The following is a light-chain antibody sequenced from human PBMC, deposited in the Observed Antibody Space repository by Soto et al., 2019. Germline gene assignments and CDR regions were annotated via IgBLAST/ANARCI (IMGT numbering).Light chain of an antibody. V-gene: IGKV1-39*01. J-gene: IGKJ1*01. Sequence: DLQMTQSPSSLSASVGDIVTITCRASQSISSYLNWYQQKPGKAPKLLIYAASSLQSGVPSRFSGSGSGTDFTLTISSLQPEDFAIYYCQQSYNTPWTFGQGTKVDIK. CDR2: AAS. CDR3: QQSYNTPWT. CDR1: QSISSY.